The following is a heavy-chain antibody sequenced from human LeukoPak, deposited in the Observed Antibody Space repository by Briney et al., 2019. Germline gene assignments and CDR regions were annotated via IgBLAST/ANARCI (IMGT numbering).Heavy chain of an antibody. CDR2: ISYDGSNK. D-gene: IGHD2-2*01. J-gene: IGHJ3*02. V-gene: IGHV3-30*04. CDR1: GFTFSSYA. CDR3: VREVVVPAARGAFDI. Sequence: PGGSLRLSCAASGFTFSSYAMHWVRQAPGKGLEWVAVISYDGSNKYYADSVKGRFTISRDNSKNTLYLQMNSLRAEDTAVYYCVREVVVPAARGAFDIWGQGTMVTVSS.